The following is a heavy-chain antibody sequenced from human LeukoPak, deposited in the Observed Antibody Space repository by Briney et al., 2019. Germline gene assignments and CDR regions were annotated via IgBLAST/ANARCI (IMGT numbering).Heavy chain of an antibody. D-gene: IGHD3-3*01. V-gene: IGHV4-59*05. CDR2: IYYSGST. CDR3: ATDLRFLEWLRPGYYYGMDV. J-gene: IGHJ6*02. CDR1: GGSINNYY. Sequence: KPSETLSLTCAISGGSINNYYWSWIRQPPGKGLEWIGSIYYSGSTYYNPSLKSRVTISVDTSKNQFSLKLSSVTAADTAVYYCATDLRFLEWLRPGYYYGMDVWGQGTTVTVSS.